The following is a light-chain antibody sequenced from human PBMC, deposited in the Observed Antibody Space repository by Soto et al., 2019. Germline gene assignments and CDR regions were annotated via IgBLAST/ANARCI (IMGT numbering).Light chain of an antibody. J-gene: IGKJ3*01. CDR3: QQRINWPFT. CDR1: QSVTSY. Sequence: EIVLTQSPATLSLSPGERATLSCRASQSVTSYLAWYQQKPGQAPRLLIYDASKRATGIPARFSGTGSGTDFTLTISSLEPEDLAVYYCQQRINWPFTFGPGTKVDIK. V-gene: IGKV3-11*01. CDR2: DAS.